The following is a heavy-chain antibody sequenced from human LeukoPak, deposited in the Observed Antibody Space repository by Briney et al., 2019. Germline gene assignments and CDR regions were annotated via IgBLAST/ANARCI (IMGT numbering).Heavy chain of an antibody. Sequence: SETLSLTCTVSGGSISSSSYYWGWIRQPPGKGLEWIGSIYYSGSTNYNPSLKSRVTISVDTSKNQFSLKLSSVTAADTAVYYCARQTRTYHSSGWLYYFDYWGQGTLVTVSS. CDR2: IYYSGST. D-gene: IGHD6-19*01. CDR3: ARQTRTYHSSGWLYYFDY. J-gene: IGHJ4*02. CDR1: GGSISSSSYY. V-gene: IGHV4-39*01.